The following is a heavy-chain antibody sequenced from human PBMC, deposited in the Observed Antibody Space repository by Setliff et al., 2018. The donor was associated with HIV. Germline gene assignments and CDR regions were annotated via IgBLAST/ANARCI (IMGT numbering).Heavy chain of an antibody. CDR1: GYTFTSYG. CDR2: ISAYNGNT. D-gene: IGHD6-19*01. V-gene: IGHV1-18*01. Sequence: ASVKVSCKASGYTFTSYGISWVRQAPGQGLEWMGWISAYNGNTNYAQKLQGRVTMTTDTSTSTAYRELRSLRSDDTAVYYCARVSGWYSGDAFDIWGQGTMVTVSS. CDR3: ARVSGWYSGDAFDI. J-gene: IGHJ3*02.